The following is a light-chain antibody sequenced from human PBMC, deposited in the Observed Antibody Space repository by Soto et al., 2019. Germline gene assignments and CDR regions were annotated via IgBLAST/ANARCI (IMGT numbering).Light chain of an antibody. CDR1: QSVLYSSNTMNY. CDR3: QQYESTPPT. V-gene: IGKV4-1*01. CDR2: WAS. J-gene: IGKJ2*01. Sequence: DIVMTHSPDSLAVSLGEGATINCTSSQSVLYSSNTMNYLAWYQQRPGQPPKLLIYWASTRESGVPDRFSGSGSGTDFTLTITSLQAEDVAVYYCQQYESTPPTFGQGTKLEIK.